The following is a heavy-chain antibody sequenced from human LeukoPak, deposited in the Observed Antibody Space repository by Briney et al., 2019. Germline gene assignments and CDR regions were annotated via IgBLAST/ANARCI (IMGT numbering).Heavy chain of an antibody. CDR3: ARGSGWCDY. Sequence: GESLKISCQASGYTFTNNWISWLRQMPGKGLEWMGRINPTASTTNYSPSFQGHVTISVDKSIGTAYLQWSSLKASDTAIYYCARGSGWCDYWGQGALVTVSS. V-gene: IGHV5-10-1*01. D-gene: IGHD6-19*01. CDR1: GYTFTNNW. J-gene: IGHJ4*02. CDR2: INPTASTT.